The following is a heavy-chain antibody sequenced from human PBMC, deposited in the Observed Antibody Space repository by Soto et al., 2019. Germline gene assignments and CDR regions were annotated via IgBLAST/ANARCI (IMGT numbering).Heavy chain of an antibody. J-gene: IGHJ6*02. Sequence: QVQLVQSGAEVKKPGSSVKVSCKASGGTFSSYAISWVRQAPGQGLEWMGGIIPIFGTANYAQKFQGRVTITADKSTSTAYMELSSLRSEDTAVYYCASAIREWLPPARDYYYGMDVWGQGTTVNVSS. D-gene: IGHD3-3*01. V-gene: IGHV1-69*06. CDR2: IIPIFGTA. CDR1: GGTFSSYA. CDR3: ASAIREWLPPARDYYYGMDV.